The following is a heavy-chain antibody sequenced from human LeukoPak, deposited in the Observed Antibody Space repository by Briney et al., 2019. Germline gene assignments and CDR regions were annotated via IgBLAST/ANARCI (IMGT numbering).Heavy chain of an antibody. D-gene: IGHD6-13*01. V-gene: IGHV3-48*01. CDR2: ISSSSSTI. Sequence: GGSLRLSSAASGFTFSSYSMNWVRQAPGKGLEWVSYISSSSSTIYYSDSVKGRFTISRDNAKNSLYLQMNGLRAEDTAVYYCARDGISWSFDYWGQGALVTVSS. CDR3: ARDGISWSFDY. J-gene: IGHJ4*02. CDR1: GFTFSSYS.